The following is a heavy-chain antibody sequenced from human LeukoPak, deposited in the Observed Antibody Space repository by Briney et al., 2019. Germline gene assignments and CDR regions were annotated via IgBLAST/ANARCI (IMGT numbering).Heavy chain of an antibody. J-gene: IGHJ4*02. D-gene: IGHD4-17*01. Sequence: PGGSLRLSCAASGFTFSSYAMHWVRQAPGKGLEWVAVISYDGSNKYYADSVKGRFTISRDNSKNTLYLQMNSLRAEDTAVYYCAGAPPAYTVTGDFDYWGQGTLVTVSS. CDR3: AGAPPAYTVTGDFDY. CDR1: GFTFSSYA. V-gene: IGHV3-30-3*01. CDR2: ISYDGSNK.